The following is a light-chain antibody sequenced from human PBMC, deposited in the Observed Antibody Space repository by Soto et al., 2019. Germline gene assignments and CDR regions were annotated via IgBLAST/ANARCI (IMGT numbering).Light chain of an antibody. V-gene: IGKV3-15*01. CDR3: QQYNNWPGT. J-gene: IGKJ1*01. CDR1: QSVRSN. CDR2: RAS. Sequence: EIVMTPSVATLSVSPGHRATLSCRASQSVRSNLAWYQHKPGQAPRLLIQRASTRATGIPARFSGSGSGTEFTLTISSLQSEDFAVYFCQQYNNWPGTFGQGTKVDIK.